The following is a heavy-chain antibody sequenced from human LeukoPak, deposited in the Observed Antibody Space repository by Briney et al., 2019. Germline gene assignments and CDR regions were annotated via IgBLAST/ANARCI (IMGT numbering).Heavy chain of an antibody. CDR2: ISKDGGTK. V-gene: IGHV3-30-3*01. CDR1: GFSFSDYV. Sequence: GRSLRLSCAASGFSFSDYVIHWVRQAPGKGLDWVAAISKDGGTKYYADSVKGRLTISRDNSKNMLYLQMNSLRPEDTAVYYCARGGDLKYCSGGSCYSVDYWGQGTLVTVSS. CDR3: ARGGDLKYCSGGSCYSVDY. J-gene: IGHJ4*02. D-gene: IGHD2-15*01.